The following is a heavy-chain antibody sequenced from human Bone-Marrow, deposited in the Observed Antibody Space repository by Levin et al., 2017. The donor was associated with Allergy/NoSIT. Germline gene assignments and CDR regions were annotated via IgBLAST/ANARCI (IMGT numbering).Heavy chain of an antibody. CDR1: GFTVSSNY. Sequence: GGSLRLSCAASGFTVSSNYMSWVRQAPGKGLEWVSVIYSGGSTYYADSVKGRFTISRDNSKNTLYLQMNSLRAEDTAVYYCASGRKPATAPVLDYWGQGTLVTVSS. CDR3: ASGRKPATAPVLDY. V-gene: IGHV3-66*01. D-gene: IGHD2-2*01. J-gene: IGHJ4*02. CDR2: IYSGGST.